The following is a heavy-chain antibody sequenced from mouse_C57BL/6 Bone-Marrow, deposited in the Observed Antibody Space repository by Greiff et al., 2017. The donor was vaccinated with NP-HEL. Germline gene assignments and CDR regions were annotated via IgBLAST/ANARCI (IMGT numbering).Heavy chain of an antibody. D-gene: IGHD1-1*01. CDR3: ASRGSTVVAPIAY. CDR2: IHPNSGST. V-gene: IGHV1-64*01. J-gene: IGHJ3*01. Sequence: QVQLQQSGAELVKPGASVKLSCKASGYTFTSYWMHWVKQRPGQGLEWIGMIHPNSGSTNYNEKFKSKATLTVDKSSSTAYMQLSSLTSEDSAVYYCASRGSTVVAPIAYWGQGTLVTVSA. CDR1: GYTFTSYW.